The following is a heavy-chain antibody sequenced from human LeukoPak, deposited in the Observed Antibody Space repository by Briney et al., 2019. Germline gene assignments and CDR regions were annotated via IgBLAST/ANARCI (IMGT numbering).Heavy chain of an antibody. CDR2: IKQDGSEK. Sequence: PGGSLRLSCAASGFTFSSYWMSWVRQAPGKGLEWVANIKQDGSEKYYVDSVKGRFTISRDNAKNTLYLQMNSLRVEDTAVYYCVSHCSTTSCYLYWGQGTLVTVSS. CDR1: GFTFSSYW. CDR3: VSHCSTTSCYLY. V-gene: IGHV3-7*01. J-gene: IGHJ4*02. D-gene: IGHD2-2*01.